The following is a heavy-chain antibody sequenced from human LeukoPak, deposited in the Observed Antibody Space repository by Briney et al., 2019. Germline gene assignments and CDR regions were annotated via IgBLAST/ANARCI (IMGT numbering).Heavy chain of an antibody. J-gene: IGHJ5*02. Sequence: ASVKVSCKSSGYTFTDYYMHWVRQAPGQGLQGMGWINPNSGDTNYAQNFQGRVTMTRDTSISTAYMELSRLRSGDTAMYYCARDSDSGTSWTNWFDPWGQGTLVTVSS. D-gene: IGHD1-26*01. CDR1: GYTFTDYY. CDR3: ARDSDSGTSWTNWFDP. CDR2: INPNSGDT. V-gene: IGHV1-2*02.